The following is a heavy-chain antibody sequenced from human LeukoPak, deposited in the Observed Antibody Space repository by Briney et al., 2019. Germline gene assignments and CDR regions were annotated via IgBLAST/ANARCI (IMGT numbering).Heavy chain of an antibody. D-gene: IGHD1-1*01. CDR2: ISYDGGNT. V-gene: IGHV3-30-3*01. J-gene: IGHJ4*02. CDR1: GFTFSSNA. Sequence: GGSLRLSCAASGFTFSSNAIHWVRQAPGKGLEWVAEISYDGGNTYYADSVKGRFPISRDNSKNTLYLQMNSLRAEDTAVYYCAKEGTGIHFDYWGQGTLVTVSS. CDR3: AKEGTGIHFDY.